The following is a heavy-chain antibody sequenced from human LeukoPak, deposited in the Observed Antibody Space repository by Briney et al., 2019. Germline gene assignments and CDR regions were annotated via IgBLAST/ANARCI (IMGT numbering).Heavy chain of an antibody. D-gene: IGHD1-26*01. J-gene: IGHJ4*02. Sequence: PWETLSLTCSVSGGSLTIYYWSWIRQSAGKGLEWIGRVYTTGTTNYNPSLKSRVTMSLDTSTNRFSLQLSSVTAADTAVYYCARDLLVGGSFFDYWGQGFLVTVSS. CDR1: GGSLTIYY. CDR3: ARDLLVGGSFFDY. CDR2: VYTTGTT. V-gene: IGHV4-4*07.